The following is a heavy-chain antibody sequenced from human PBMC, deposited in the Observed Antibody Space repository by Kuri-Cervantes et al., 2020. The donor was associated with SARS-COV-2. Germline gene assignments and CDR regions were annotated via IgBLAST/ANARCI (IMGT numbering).Heavy chain of an antibody. CDR1: GFTFSSYG. V-gene: IGHV3-30*02. CDR3: AKGDIVATYYFDY. Sequence: GGSLRLSCAASGFTFSSYGMHWVRQAPGKGLEWVAFIRYDGSNKYYADSVKGRFTISRDNSKNTLYLQMNSLRAEDTAVYYCAKGDIVATYYFDYWGQGTLVTVSS. CDR2: IRYDGSNK. D-gene: IGHD5-12*01. J-gene: IGHJ4*02.